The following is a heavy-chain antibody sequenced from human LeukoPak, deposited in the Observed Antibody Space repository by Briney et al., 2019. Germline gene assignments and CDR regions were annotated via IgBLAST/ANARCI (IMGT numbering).Heavy chain of an antibody. CDR2: IYYSGST. Sequence: SETLSLTCTVSGGSISSYYWSWIRQPPGKGLEWIGYIYYSGSTNYNPSLKSRVTISVDTSKNQFSLKLSSVTAADTAVYYCARGALIIAARPYYLDYWGQGTLVTVSS. CDR3: ARGALIIAARPYYLDY. V-gene: IGHV4-59*08. J-gene: IGHJ4*02. D-gene: IGHD6-6*01. CDR1: GGSISSYY.